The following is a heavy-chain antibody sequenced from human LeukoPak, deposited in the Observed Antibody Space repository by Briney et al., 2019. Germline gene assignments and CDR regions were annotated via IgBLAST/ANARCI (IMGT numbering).Heavy chain of an antibody. V-gene: IGHV4-34*01. Sequence: SETLSLTCAVYGGSFSGYYWSWIRQPPGKGLEWIGEINHSGTTNYNSSLKSRVTVSVDTSKNQFSLKLSSVTASDKAAYYCARLRGATRNYSYYYYYMDVWGKGTTVTISS. J-gene: IGHJ6*03. CDR3: ARLRGATRNYSYYYYYMDV. D-gene: IGHD5-24*01. CDR2: INHSGTT. CDR1: GGSFSGYY.